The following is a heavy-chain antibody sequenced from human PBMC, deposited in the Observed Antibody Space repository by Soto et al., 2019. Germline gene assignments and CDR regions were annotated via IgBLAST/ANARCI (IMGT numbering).Heavy chain of an antibody. CDR3: ASSMVRGVTWFDP. D-gene: IGHD3-10*01. V-gene: IGHV4-31*03. Sequence: QVQLQESGPGLVKPSQTLSLICTVSGGSISGGGYYWSWIRQHPGKGLEWIGNIYYSGSTSYNPSLQSRGPISVDTSKNQFSLRLSSVTAADTAVYYCASSMVRGVTWFDPWGQGTLVTASS. J-gene: IGHJ5*02. CDR1: GGSISGGGYY. CDR2: IYYSGST.